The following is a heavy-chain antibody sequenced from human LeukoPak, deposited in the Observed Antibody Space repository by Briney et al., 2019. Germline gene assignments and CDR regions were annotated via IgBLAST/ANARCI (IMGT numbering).Heavy chain of an antibody. V-gene: IGHV1-18*01. CDR3: ARTEYGGPERSYYYYYMDV. CDR2: ISTYNGNT. Sequence: ASVKVSCKASGYTFTSYGISWVRQAPGQGLEWMGWISTYNGNTNYAQKLQGRVTMTTDTSTSTAYVELRSLRSDDTAVYYCARTEYGGPERSYYYYYMDVWGKGTTVTVSS. D-gene: IGHD4/OR15-4a*01. CDR1: GYTFTSYG. J-gene: IGHJ6*03.